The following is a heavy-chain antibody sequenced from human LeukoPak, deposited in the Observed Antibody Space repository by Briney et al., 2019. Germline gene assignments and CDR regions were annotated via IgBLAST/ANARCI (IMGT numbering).Heavy chain of an antibody. CDR2: IQQDGIKK. V-gene: IGHV3-7*01. Sequence: WVANIQQDGIKKYYVDSVEGRFTISRENAKNSLFLQMSSLRADDTAVYYCGRELDGSVDYWGQGTLVTVSS. J-gene: IGHJ4*02. CDR3: GRELDGSVDY. D-gene: IGHD3-10*01.